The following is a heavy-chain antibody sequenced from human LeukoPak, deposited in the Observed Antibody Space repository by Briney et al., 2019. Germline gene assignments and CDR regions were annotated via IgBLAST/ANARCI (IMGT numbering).Heavy chain of an antibody. D-gene: IGHD6-13*01. CDR3: ARGDSSSWYYYYGMDV. CDR1: GGSISSGDYY. Sequence: SETLSLTCTVSGGSISSGDYYWSWIRQPPGKGLEWIGYIYYSGSTCYNPSLKSRVTISVDTSKNQFSLKLSSVTAADTAVYYCARGDSSSWYYYYGMDVWGQGTTVTVSS. V-gene: IGHV4-30-4*01. J-gene: IGHJ6*02. CDR2: IYYSGST.